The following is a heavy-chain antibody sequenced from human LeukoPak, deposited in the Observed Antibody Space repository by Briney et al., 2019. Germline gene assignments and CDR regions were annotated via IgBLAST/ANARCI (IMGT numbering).Heavy chain of an antibody. CDR3: ATRKGNYKDV. Sequence: PGGSLRLSCAASGFTFSSYDIHRVRQAPGKGLEWVALIRSDGRDKYYADSVKGRFTISRDNSKNTLYLQMNSLRAEDTAVYYCATRKGNYKDVWGKGTTVTVSS. J-gene: IGHJ6*03. CDR2: IRSDGRDK. V-gene: IGHV3-30*02. CDR1: GFTFSSYD. D-gene: IGHD6-13*01.